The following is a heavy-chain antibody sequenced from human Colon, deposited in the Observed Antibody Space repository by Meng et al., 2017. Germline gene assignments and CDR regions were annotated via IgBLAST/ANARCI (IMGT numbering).Heavy chain of an antibody. CDR1: GFTFSSYW. J-gene: IGHJ4*02. CDR2: INSDGSST. V-gene: IGHV3-74*01. D-gene: IGHD3-10*01. CDR3: ARDRYYGSGSYYPFGY. Sequence: GESLKISFAASGFTFSSYWMHWVRQAPGKGLVWVSRINSDGSSTSYADSVKGRFTISRDNAKYTLYLQMNSLRAEDTAVYYCARDRYYGSGSYYPFGYWGQGTLVTVSS.